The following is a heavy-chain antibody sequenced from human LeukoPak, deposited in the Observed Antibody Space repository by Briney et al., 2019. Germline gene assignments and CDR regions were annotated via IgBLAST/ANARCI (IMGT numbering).Heavy chain of an antibody. CDR2: IKSITDGGTT. CDR1: GFTFSNAW. J-gene: IGHJ4*02. Sequence: GGSLRLSCAASGFTFSNAWMSWVRQAPGKGLEWVGRIKSITDGGTTDHAAPVKGRFTISRDHSKNTLYLQMNSLKTEDTAVYYCTHRRRDIDYWGQGTLVSLST. CDR3: THRRRDIDY. V-gene: IGHV3-15*01.